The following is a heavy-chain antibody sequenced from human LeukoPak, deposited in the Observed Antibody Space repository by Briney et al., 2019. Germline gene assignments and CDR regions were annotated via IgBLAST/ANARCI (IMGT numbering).Heavy chain of an antibody. CDR2: IYTSGST. CDR1: GGSISSYY. Sequence: SETLSLTCTVSGGSISSYYWSWIRQPAGKGLEWIGRIYTSGSTNYNPSLKGRVTMSVDTSKNQFSLKLSSVTAADMAVYYCARARERGYYQRDSFDIWGQGTMVTVSS. V-gene: IGHV4-4*07. J-gene: IGHJ3*02. CDR3: ARARERGYYQRDSFDI. D-gene: IGHD3-22*01.